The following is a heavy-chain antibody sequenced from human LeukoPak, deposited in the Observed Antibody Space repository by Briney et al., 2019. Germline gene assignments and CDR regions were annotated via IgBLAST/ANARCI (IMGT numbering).Heavy chain of an antibody. V-gene: IGHV3-23*01. CDR1: GFTFSSYS. D-gene: IGHD2-15*01. Sequence: GGSLRLSCAASGFTFSSYSMNWVRQAPGKGLEWVSAISGSGGSTYYADSVKGRFTISRDNSKNTLYLQMNSLRAEDTAVYYCAKGGYCSGGSCYQPRNDAFDIWGQGTMVTVSS. CDR3: AKGGYCSGGSCYQPRNDAFDI. J-gene: IGHJ3*02. CDR2: ISGSGGST.